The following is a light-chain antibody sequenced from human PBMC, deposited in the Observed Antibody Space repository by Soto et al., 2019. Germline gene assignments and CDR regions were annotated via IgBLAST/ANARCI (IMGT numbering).Light chain of an antibody. CDR2: GVS. V-gene: IGKV3-15*01. CDR3: QQYNTWPKT. Sequence: EIVMTQSPATLSVSPGERATLSCGASQSVSSNLAWYQQKPGQAPRLLISGVSTRATGIPARFSGSGSGTEFTLTISSLQSEDFAVYYCQQYNTWPKTFGQGTKVEIK. CDR1: QSVSSN. J-gene: IGKJ1*01.